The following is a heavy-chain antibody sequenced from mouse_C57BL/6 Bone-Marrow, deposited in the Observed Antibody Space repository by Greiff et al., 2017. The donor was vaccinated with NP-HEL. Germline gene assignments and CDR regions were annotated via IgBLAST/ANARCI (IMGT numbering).Heavy chain of an antibody. J-gene: IGHJ4*01. CDR3: AREVGKWGAMDY. CDR2: INPSTGGT. V-gene: IGHV1-43*01. Sequence: EVQGVESGPELVKPGASVKISCKASGYSFTGYYMHWVKQSSEKSLEWIGEINPSTGGTSYNQKFKGKATLTVDKSSSTAYMQLKSLTSEDSAVYYCAREVGKWGAMDYWGQGTSVTVSS. D-gene: IGHD1-3*01. CDR1: GYSFTGYY.